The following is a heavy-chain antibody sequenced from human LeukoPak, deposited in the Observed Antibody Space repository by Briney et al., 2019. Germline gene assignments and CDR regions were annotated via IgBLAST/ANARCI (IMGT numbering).Heavy chain of an antibody. D-gene: IGHD1-14*01. V-gene: IGHV4-59*01. CDR1: GGSISSYY. CDR3: ARAGIFVDAFDI. CDR2: IYYSGST. Sequence: SETLSLTCTVSGGSISSYYWSWIRQPPGKGLEWIRYIYYSGSTNYNPSLKSRVTISVDTSKNQFSLKLSSVTAADTAVYYCARAGIFVDAFDIWGQGTMVTVSS. J-gene: IGHJ3*02.